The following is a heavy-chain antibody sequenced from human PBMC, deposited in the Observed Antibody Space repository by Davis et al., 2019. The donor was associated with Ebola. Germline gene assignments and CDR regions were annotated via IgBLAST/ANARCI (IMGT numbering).Heavy chain of an antibody. CDR2: IYYSGST. D-gene: IGHD3-3*01. Sequence: PSETLSLTCAVYGGSFSGYYWSWIRQPPGKGLEWIGYIYYSGSTNYNPSLKSRVTISVDTSKNQFSLKLSSVTAADTAVYYCARVVLSGPDNWFDPWGQGTLVTVSS. V-gene: IGHV4-59*01. J-gene: IGHJ5*02. CDR1: GGSFSGYY. CDR3: ARVVLSGPDNWFDP.